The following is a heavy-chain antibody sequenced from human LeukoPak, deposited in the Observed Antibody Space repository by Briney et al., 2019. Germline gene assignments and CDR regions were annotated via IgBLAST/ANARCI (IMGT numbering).Heavy chain of an antibody. J-gene: IGHJ4*02. Sequence: PSETLSLTCTLSGGSISTYYWSWVRQPPGKGLEWIGYIYHSGSTNYNPSLKSRVTMSVDTSKNQFSLKLSSVTAADTAVYYCARGGGYASPIGYWGQGALVTVSS. CDR1: GGSISTYY. V-gene: IGHV4-59*01. CDR2: IYHSGST. CDR3: ARGGGYASPIGY. D-gene: IGHD5-12*01.